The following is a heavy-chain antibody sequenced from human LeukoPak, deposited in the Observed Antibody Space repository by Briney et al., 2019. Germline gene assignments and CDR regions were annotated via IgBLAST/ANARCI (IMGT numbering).Heavy chain of an antibody. J-gene: IGHJ4*02. CDR1: GGSISSGDYY. CDR3: ARERGRPSGDLDY. D-gene: IGHD4-17*01. V-gene: IGHV4-31*03. CDR2: IYYSGST. Sequence: SETLSLTCTVSGGSISSGDYYWSWIRQHPGKGLEWIGYIYYSGSTYYNPSLRSRVTISVDTTKNQFSLKLSSVTAADTAVYYCARERGRPSGDLDYWGQGTLVTVSS.